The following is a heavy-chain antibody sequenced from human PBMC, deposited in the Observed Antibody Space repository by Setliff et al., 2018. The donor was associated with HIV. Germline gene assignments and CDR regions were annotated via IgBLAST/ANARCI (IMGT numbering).Heavy chain of an antibody. CDR2: VNRGRRT. D-gene: IGHD3-22*01. CDR1: GGSFSDYY. Sequence: PSETLSLTCALYGGSFSDYYWSWIRQPPGMGLEWIGEVNRGRRTNHNSSLKSRVTISVDTSKNQFSLKLSSVTAADTAVYYCARGLSFYDPGGFDYWGQGTLVTVSS. J-gene: IGHJ4*02. CDR3: ARGLSFYDPGGFDY. V-gene: IGHV4-34*01.